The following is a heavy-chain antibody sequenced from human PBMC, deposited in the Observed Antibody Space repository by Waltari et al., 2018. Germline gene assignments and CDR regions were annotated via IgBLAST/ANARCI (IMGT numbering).Heavy chain of an antibody. J-gene: IGHJ4*02. CDR3: ARGSRRFGAVAGTRSFDY. V-gene: IGHV4-34*01. CDR1: GGSFMGHY. D-gene: IGHD6-13*01. CDR2: INHSGST. Sequence: QVQLQQWGAGLLKPSETLSLPCAVYGGSFMGHYWSWIPQTPGTGLEWIGEINHSGSTNYTPSLKSRGTISVDTSKNQFSLKLSSVTAADTAVYYCARGSRRFGAVAGTRSFDYWGQGTLVTVSS.